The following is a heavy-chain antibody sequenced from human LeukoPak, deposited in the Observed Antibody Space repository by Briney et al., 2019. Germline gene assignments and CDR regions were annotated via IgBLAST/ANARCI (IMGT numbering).Heavy chain of an antibody. CDR3: ARRGAGIAAAGTFDY. V-gene: IGHV1-2*02. J-gene: IGHJ4*02. CDR1: GYTFTGYY. Sequence: ASVKLSCKASGYTFTGYYIHWVRQAPGQGLEWMGGINPNSGGTNYAQKFQGRVTMTRDTSISTAYMELSRLRSDDTAVYCCARRGAGIAAAGTFDYWGQGTLVTVSS. D-gene: IGHD6-13*01. CDR2: INPNSGGT.